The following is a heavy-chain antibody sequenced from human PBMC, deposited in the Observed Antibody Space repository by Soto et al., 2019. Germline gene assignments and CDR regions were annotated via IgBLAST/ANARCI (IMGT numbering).Heavy chain of an antibody. J-gene: IGHJ4*02. CDR3: VRAPYTSSWNFDF. CDR1: GGSISNYY. D-gene: IGHD6-13*01. CDR2: IYYSGSA. V-gene: IGHV4-59*01. Sequence: QVQLQESGPGLVKPSETLSLTCTVSGGSISNYYWSWIRQPPGKRLEWIGYIYYSGSANYSPSLKSRVTISVDTSKNQFSLKLTSVTAADTAVYYCVRAPYTSSWNFDFWGQGILVTVSS.